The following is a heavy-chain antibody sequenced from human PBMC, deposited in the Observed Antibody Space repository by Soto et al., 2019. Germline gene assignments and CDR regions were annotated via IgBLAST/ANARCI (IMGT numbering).Heavy chain of an antibody. J-gene: IGHJ6*02. Sequence: ELQMLQSGGGLVKPGGSLRLTCTASGFTFSNNAMSWVRQAPGKGLEWVSTMSGNDPSKYYADSVKGRFTISRDNSKNTLYLQMNNLRAGDTAIYYCGRVCGTGDYGVDVWGQGTTVTVSS. CDR2: MSGNDPSK. CDR3: GRVCGTGDYGVDV. CDR1: GFTFSNNA. V-gene: IGHV3-23*01. D-gene: IGHD1-26*01.